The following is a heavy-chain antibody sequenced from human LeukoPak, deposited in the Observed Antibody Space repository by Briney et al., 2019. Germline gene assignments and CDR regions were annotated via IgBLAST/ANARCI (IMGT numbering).Heavy chain of an antibody. Sequence: GGSLRLSCAASGFTFSSYGMHWVPQAPGKGLEWVAVISYDGSNKYYADSVKGRFTISRDNSKNTLYLQMNSLRAEDTAVYYCAKDKYGAVAGNDALDIWGQGTMTTVSS. CDR1: GFTFSSYG. CDR2: ISYDGSNK. D-gene: IGHD6-19*01. CDR3: AKDKYGAVAGNDALDI. J-gene: IGHJ3*02. V-gene: IGHV3-30*18.